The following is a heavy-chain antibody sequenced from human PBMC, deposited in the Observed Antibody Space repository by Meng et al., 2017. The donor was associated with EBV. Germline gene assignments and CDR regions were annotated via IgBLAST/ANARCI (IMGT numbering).Heavy chain of an antibody. CDR2: IYWDDDK. CDR3: AHIIAARPFDY. CDR1: GFSLSTRGVG. V-gene: IGHV2-5*02. Sequence: QCTLKCSHPTLVQPTHTLTLTATFSGFSLSTRGVGVGWIRQPPGKALEWLALIYWDDDKRYSPSLKSRLTITKDTSKNQVVLTMTNMDPVDAATYYCAHIIAARPFDYWGQGTLVTVSS. D-gene: IGHD6-6*01. J-gene: IGHJ4*02.